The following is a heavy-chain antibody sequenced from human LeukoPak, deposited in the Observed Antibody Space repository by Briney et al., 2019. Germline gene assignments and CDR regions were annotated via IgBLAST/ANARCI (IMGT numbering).Heavy chain of an antibody. D-gene: IGHD3-16*01. Sequence: PSETLSLTCIVYGDSISSYYWSWIRQPPGKGLEWIGYIYYSGSTNNNPSLKSRVTISVDTSKNQFSLKLSSVTAADTAVYYCSRGGGGMRIYGKNWFDPWGQGTLVTVSS. CDR1: GDSISSYY. J-gene: IGHJ5*02. CDR3: SRGGGGMRIYGKNWFDP. V-gene: IGHV4-59*12. CDR2: IYYSGST.